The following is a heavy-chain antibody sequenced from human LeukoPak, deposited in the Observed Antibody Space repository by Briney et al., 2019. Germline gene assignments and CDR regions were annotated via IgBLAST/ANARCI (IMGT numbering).Heavy chain of an antibody. V-gene: IGHV4-39*01. Sequence: RPSQTLSLTCTVSGGSISSSSYYWGWIRQPPGKGLEWIGSIYYSGSTYYNPSLKSRVTISVDTSKNQFSLKLSSVTAADTAVYYCARRGGYSYGLFWFDPWGQGTLVTVSS. CDR2: IYYSGST. CDR1: GGSISSSSYY. D-gene: IGHD5-18*01. J-gene: IGHJ5*02. CDR3: ARRGGYSYGLFWFDP.